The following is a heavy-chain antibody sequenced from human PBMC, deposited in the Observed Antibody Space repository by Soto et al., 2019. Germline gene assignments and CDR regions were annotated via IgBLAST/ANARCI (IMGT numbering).Heavy chain of an antibody. Sequence: QVQVVQSGAEVKKPGSSVKISCKASGRIFSSFPTSWVRQVPGQGLEWMGGVISASGSVTYAPKFQGRVTMTAVNSSGIGYMELTSLTSEDTAIYYCARVGSRDAYNYVLDQWGPGTMVT. J-gene: IGHJ1*01. CDR3: ARVGSRDAYNYVLDQ. CDR2: VISASGSV. V-gene: IGHV1-69*06. D-gene: IGHD5-18*01. CDR1: GRIFSSFP.